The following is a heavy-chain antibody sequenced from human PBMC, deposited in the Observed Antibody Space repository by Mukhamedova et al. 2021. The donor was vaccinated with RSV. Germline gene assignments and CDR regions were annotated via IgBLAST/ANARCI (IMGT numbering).Heavy chain of an antibody. Sequence: GGTTEYAAPVKGRFTISRDDSKNTLYLQMNSLKTADTAVYYCATEASCSSTSCPGACDFWGQGSLVTVSS. J-gene: IGHJ4*02. D-gene: IGHD2-2*01. V-gene: IGHV3-15*01. CDR3: ATEASCSSTSCPGACDF. CDR2: GGTT.